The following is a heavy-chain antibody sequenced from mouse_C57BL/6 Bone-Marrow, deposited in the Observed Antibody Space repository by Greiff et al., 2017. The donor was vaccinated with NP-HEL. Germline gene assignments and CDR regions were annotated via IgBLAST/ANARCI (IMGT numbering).Heavy chain of an antibody. J-gene: IGHJ2*01. CDR1: GFTFTDYY. CDR2: IRNKANGYTT. D-gene: IGHD2-3*01. V-gene: IGHV7-3*01. Sequence: EVQLQESGGGLVQPGGSLSLSCAASGFTFTDYYMSWVRQPPGKALEWLGFIRNKANGYTTEYSASVKGRFTISRDNSQSILYLQMNALRAEDSATYYCARYGDGGYFDYWGQGTTLTVSS. CDR3: ARYGDGGYFDY.